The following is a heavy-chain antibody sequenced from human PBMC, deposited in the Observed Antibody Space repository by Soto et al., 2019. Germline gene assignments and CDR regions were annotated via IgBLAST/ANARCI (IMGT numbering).Heavy chain of an antibody. CDR1: GFTFSDYY. CDR3: AYGGSSSWSPSWPFDY. Sequence: GGSLRLSCAASGFTFSDYYMSWIRQAPGKGLKWVSYISSSSSYTNYADSVKGRFTISRDNAKNSLYLQMNSLRAEDTAVYYCAYGGSSSWSPSWPFDYWGQGTLVTVSS. V-gene: IGHV3-11*06. J-gene: IGHJ4*02. D-gene: IGHD6-13*01. CDR2: ISSSSSYT.